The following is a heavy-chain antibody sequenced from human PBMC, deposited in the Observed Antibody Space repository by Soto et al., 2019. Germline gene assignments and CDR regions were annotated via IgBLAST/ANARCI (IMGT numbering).Heavy chain of an antibody. J-gene: IGHJ4*02. CDR2: IIPILGIA. CDR1: GGTFSSYT. V-gene: IGHV1-69*02. D-gene: IGHD2-15*01. CDR3: ARSRVIVVVAATRAEHFDY. Sequence: ASVKVSCKASGGTFSSYTISWVRQAPGQGLEWMGRIIPILGIANYAQKFQGRVTITADKSTSTAYMELSSLRSEDTAVYYCARSRVIVVVAATRAEHFDYWGQGTLVTVSS.